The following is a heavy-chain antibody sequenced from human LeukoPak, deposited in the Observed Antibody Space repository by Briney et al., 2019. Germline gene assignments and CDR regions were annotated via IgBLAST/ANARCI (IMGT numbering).Heavy chain of an antibody. Sequence: GASVNVSCKASGGTFSSYAISWVRQAPGQGLEWMGGIIPILGTANYAQKFQGRVTITADESTSTAYMELSSLRSEDTAVYYCAREVDYGDLDYWGQGTLVTVSS. CDR1: GGTFSSYA. D-gene: IGHD4-17*01. CDR2: IIPILGTA. V-gene: IGHV1-69*13. CDR3: AREVDYGDLDY. J-gene: IGHJ4*02.